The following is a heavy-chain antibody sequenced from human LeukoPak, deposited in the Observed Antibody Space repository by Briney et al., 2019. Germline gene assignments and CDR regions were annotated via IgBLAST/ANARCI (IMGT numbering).Heavy chain of an antibody. CDR2: IYYSGST. V-gene: IGHV4-30-4*01. CDR3: ARSTAMVFRYYYYMDV. CDR1: GGSISSGGYY. J-gene: IGHJ6*03. D-gene: IGHD5-18*01. Sequence: SETLSLTCTVSGGSISSGGYYWSWIRQPPGKGLEWIGYIYYSGSTYYNPSLKSRVTISVDTSKNQFSLKLSSVTAADTAVYYCARSTAMVFRYYYYMDVWGKGTTVTVSS.